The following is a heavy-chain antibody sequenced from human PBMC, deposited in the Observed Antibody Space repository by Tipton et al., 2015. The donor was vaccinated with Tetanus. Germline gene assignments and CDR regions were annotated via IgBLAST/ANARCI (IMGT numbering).Heavy chain of an antibody. V-gene: IGHV4-31*01. CDR3: ARDQARGARGWNYFDF. CDR1: GVSISGGRYY. CDR2: IYASGST. J-gene: IGHJ4*02. D-gene: IGHD1-26*01. Sequence: LRLSCTVSGVSISGGRYYWSWIRQRPGKGLEWSGDIYASGSTYTDPSLKRLVTISVDTPENQFCLRLYPVTAADSAVYYCARDQARGARGWNYFDFWGLGTLVTVSS.